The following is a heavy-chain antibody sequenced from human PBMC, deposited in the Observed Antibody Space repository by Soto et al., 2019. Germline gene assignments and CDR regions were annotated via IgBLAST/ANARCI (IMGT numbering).Heavy chain of an antibody. V-gene: IGHV1-69*04. Sequence: ASVKVSCKASGYTFTNSDINWVRQATGQGLEWMGRIIPILGIANYAQKFQGRVTITADKSTSTAYMELSSLRSEDTAVYYCARDQLPGGGMDVWGQGTTVTVSS. J-gene: IGHJ6*02. D-gene: IGHD2-2*01. CDR1: GYTFTNSD. CDR2: IIPILGIA. CDR3: ARDQLPGGGMDV.